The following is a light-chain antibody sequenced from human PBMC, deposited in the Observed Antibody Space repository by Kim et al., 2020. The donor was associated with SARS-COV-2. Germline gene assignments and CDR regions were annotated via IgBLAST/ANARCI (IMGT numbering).Light chain of an antibody. CDR3: ASRDSSGNLFV. V-gene: IGLV3-19*01. Sequence: SSELTQDPTVSVALGQTIRISCQGDSLRTYFAHWYQQKPGQAPILVIYGKDKRPSGIPARFSGSGSGNTASLTITGPQAEDEADYYCASRDSSGNLFVFGSGTKVTVL. J-gene: IGLJ1*01. CDR1: SLRTYF. CDR2: GKD.